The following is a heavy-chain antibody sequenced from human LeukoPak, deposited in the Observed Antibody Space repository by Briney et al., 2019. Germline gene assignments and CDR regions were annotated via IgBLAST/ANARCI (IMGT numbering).Heavy chain of an antibody. CDR2: INPSGGST. CDR1: GYTFTSYY. Sequence: ASVTVSCKASGYTFTSYYMHWVRQAPGQGLEWMGIINPSGGSTNYAQTFQGRVTMTRDTSTSTVYMELTGLRSEDTAVYYCARDRIVITMVRGVMMRGFDPWGQGTLVTVSS. CDR3: ARDRIVITMVRGVMMRGFDP. J-gene: IGHJ5*02. D-gene: IGHD3-10*01. V-gene: IGHV1-46*01.